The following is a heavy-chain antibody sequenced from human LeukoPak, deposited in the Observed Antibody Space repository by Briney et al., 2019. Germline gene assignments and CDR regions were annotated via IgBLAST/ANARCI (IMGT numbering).Heavy chain of an antibody. V-gene: IGHV3-48*03. J-gene: IGHJ6*02. CDR2: ISSSGSTI. CDR1: GFTFSSYE. Sequence: GGSLRLSCAASGFTFSSYEMNWVRQAPGKGLEWVSYISSSGSTIYYADSVKGRFTISRDNAKNSLYLQMNSLRAEDTAVYYCARVYYDFWSGYPIGMDVWGQGTTVTVSS. D-gene: IGHD3-3*01. CDR3: ARVYYDFWSGYPIGMDV.